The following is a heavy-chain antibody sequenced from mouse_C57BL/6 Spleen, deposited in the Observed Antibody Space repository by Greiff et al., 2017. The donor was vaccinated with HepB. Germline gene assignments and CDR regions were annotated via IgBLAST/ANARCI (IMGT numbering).Heavy chain of an antibody. CDR1: GYSFTGYY. J-gene: IGHJ2*01. CDR3: ARNYYFDY. V-gene: IGHV1-42*01. Sequence: SGPELVKPGASVKISCKASGYSFTGYYMNWVKQSPEKSLEWIGEINPSTGGTTYNQKFKAKATLTVDKSSSTAYMQLKSLTSEDSAVYYCARNYYFDYWGQGTTLTVSS. CDR2: INPSTGGT.